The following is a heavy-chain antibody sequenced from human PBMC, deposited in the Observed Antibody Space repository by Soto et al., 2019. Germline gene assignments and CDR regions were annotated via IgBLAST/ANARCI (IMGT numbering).Heavy chain of an antibody. CDR3: ARGYNYAEY. D-gene: IGHD5-18*01. CDR2: IWYDGSNE. V-gene: IGHV3-33*01. Sequence: PGGSLRLSCAASGFTFSTYGMHWVRQAPGKGLEWVAVIWYDGSNEYYADSVRGRFTISRDNSKNTLFLQMNSLTAEDTAVYYCARGYNYAEYWGQGTKVTVSS. CDR1: GFTFSTYG. J-gene: IGHJ4*02.